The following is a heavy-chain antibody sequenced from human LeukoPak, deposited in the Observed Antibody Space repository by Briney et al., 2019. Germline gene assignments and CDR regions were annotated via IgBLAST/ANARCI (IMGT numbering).Heavy chain of an antibody. CDR1: GGSFSGYY. Sequence: SETLSLTCAVYGGSFSGYYWSWIRQPPGKGLEWIGEINHSGSTNYNPSLKSRVTISVDTSKNQFSLKLSSVAAADTAVYYCARGPRCSGGSCYSVRVDPWGQGTLVTVSS. V-gene: IGHV4-34*01. CDR3: ARGPRCSGGSCYSVRVDP. J-gene: IGHJ5*02. D-gene: IGHD2-15*01. CDR2: INHSGST.